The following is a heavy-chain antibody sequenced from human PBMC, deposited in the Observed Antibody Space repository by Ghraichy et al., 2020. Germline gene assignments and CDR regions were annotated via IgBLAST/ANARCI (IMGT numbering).Heavy chain of an antibody. D-gene: IGHD2-2*01. Sequence: SETLSLTCTVSGGSISSGGYYWSWIRQHPGKGLEWIGYIYYSGSTYYNPSLKSRVTISVDTSKNQFSLKLSSVTAADTAVYYCARLMIVVVPAANYYYYYGMDVWGQGTTVTVSS. V-gene: IGHV4-31*03. J-gene: IGHJ6*02. CDR1: GGSISSGGYY. CDR2: IYYSGST. CDR3: ARLMIVVVPAANYYYYYGMDV.